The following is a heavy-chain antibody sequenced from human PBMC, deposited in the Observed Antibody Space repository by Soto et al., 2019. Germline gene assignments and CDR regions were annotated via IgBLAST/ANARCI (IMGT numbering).Heavy chain of an antibody. Sequence: QVQQQPWGAGLLKPSETLSLTCTVYAGSFSHYYWNWIRQSPGQGLEWIGKIKHGGSSSYNPSLRSRVSISVDMSKNQFSLTLSSVTAADTAVYDCARGGSSDWQVALDIWGQGTMVPVSS. J-gene: IGHJ3*02. D-gene: IGHD6-19*01. CDR2: IKHGGSS. CDR3: ARGGSSDWQVALDI. V-gene: IGHV4-34*01. CDR1: AGSFSHYY.